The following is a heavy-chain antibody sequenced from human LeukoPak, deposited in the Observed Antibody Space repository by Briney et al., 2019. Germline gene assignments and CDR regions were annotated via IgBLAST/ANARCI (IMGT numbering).Heavy chain of an antibody. Sequence: GGSLRLSCAASGFTFSSYAMHWVRQTPGKGLEWVSGISGSGDNTYYADSVKGRLTISRDNSKNTLYVQVNSLGTEDTAAYYCAKGSYYDSSGSFYFDYWGQGTLVTVSS. J-gene: IGHJ4*02. V-gene: IGHV3-23*01. CDR3: AKGSYYDSSGSFYFDY. D-gene: IGHD3-22*01. CDR1: GFTFSSYA. CDR2: ISGSGDNT.